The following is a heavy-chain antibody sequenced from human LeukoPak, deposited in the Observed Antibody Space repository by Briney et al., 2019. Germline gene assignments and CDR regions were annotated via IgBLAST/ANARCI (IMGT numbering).Heavy chain of an antibody. CDR2: ISWNSGSI. D-gene: IGHD1-26*01. CDR1: GFTFDDYA. V-gene: IGHV3-9*01. CDR3: AKDRGYGELLYYFDY. J-gene: IGHJ4*02. Sequence: PGRSLRLSCAASGFTFDDYAMHWVRPAPGKGLEWVSGISWNSGSIGYADSVKGRFTISRDNAKNSLYLQMNSLRAEDTALYYCAKDRGYGELLYYFDYWGQGTLVTVS.